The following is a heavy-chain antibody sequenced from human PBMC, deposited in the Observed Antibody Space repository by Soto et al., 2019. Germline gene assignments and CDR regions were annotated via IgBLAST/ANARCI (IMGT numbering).Heavy chain of an antibody. V-gene: IGHV3-21*01. D-gene: IGHD6-19*01. CDR1: GFTFSSYS. J-gene: IGHJ4*02. Sequence: EVQLVESGGGLVKPGGSLRLSCAASGFTFSSYSMNWVRQAPGTGLEWVSSISSSSSYIYYVVSVKGRFTISSYNAKNSLYLQMNSLRAEETAVYYCSRESIAVAGYYFHYWAQGALVTVS. CDR3: SRESIAVAGYYFHY. CDR2: ISSSSSYI.